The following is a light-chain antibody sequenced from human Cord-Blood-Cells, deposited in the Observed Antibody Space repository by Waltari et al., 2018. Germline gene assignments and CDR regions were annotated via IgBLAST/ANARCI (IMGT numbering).Light chain of an antibody. Sequence: DIQMTQSPSSLSASVGDRVTITCRASQSISSYLNWYQQKPGKAPKLLIYAASSLQSGVPSRFRGSGSGTDVTLTISSLQPEDFATYYCQQSYSTLTWTFGQGTKVEIK. J-gene: IGKJ1*01. V-gene: IGKV1-39*01. CDR3: QQSYSTLTWT. CDR2: AAS. CDR1: QSISSY.